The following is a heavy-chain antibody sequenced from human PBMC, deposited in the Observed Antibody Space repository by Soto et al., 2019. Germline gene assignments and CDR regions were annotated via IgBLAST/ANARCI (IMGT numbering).Heavy chain of an antibody. V-gene: IGHV3-30*18. J-gene: IGHJ6*03. CDR3: AKGLSGYYPLNFYFYMDA. Sequence: QVQVVESGGGVVQPGKSLRLSCAASGFNFGNFAMHWVRQTPGGGLEWVAVISENGKTKYFGDSVKGRLTISRDNSRNTVDLQMNSLRPEDTAIYFCAKGLSGYYPLNFYFYMDAWGRGTKVAVSS. CDR2: ISENGKTK. CDR1: GFNFGNFA. D-gene: IGHD3-3*01.